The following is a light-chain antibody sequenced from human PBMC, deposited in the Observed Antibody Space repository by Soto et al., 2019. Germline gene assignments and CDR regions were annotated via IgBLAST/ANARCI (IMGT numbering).Light chain of an antibody. CDR3: QQYTKWPLT. CDR1: QSVYSN. CDR2: HAS. Sequence: EIVMTQSPATLSVSPGERATLSCRASQSVYSNLAWYQQKPGQAPRLLNYHASTRATGIPARFSGGGSGTEFTLTISSLQSEDFAVYYCQQYTKWPLTFGGGTKVEIK. V-gene: IGKV3-15*01. J-gene: IGKJ4*01.